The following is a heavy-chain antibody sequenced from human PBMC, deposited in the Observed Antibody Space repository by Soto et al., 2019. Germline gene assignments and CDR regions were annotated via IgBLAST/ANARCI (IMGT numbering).Heavy chain of an antibody. J-gene: IGHJ4*02. Sequence: GGSLRLSCAASGFTVSSKYMHWVRQAPGKGLEWVSVTYRDGSTFYAESVEGRFTVYRDNSKNTLFLQMNSLRAEDTAFYYCAIDETGNSPFDFWGQGTLVTVSS. CDR2: TYRDGST. CDR3: AIDETGNSPFDF. D-gene: IGHD1-1*01. V-gene: IGHV3-66*01. CDR1: GFTVSSKY.